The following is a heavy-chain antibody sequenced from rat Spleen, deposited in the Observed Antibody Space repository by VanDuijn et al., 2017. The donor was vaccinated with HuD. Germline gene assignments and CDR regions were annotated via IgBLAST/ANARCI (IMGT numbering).Heavy chain of an antibody. V-gene: IGHV5S10*01. Sequence: EVQLVESGGGLVQPGRSLKLSCAASGFTFDDYHMAWVRQAPTKGLEWVATIVYDGTRTYFRDSVKGRFTLSRDNTKSTLYLQMDSLRSEDTATYYCATQSIIRVPLFDYWGQGVMVTVSS. D-gene: IGHD4-3*01. J-gene: IGHJ2*01. CDR2: IVYDGTRT. CDR1: GFTFDDYH. CDR3: ATQSIIRVPLFDY.